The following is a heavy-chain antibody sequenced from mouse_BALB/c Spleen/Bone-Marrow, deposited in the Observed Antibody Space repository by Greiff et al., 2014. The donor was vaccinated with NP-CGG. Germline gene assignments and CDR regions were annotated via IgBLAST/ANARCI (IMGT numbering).Heavy chain of an antibody. CDR2: ISSGGSYT. V-gene: IGHV5-6*01. CDR1: GFTFSSYG. CDR3: TRRGIWDRRDAMDY. D-gene: IGHD3-3*01. J-gene: IGHJ4*01. Sequence: EVHLVESGGDLVKPGGSLKLSCAASGFTFSSYGMSWVRQTPDKRLEWVATISSGGSYTYYPDSVKGRFTISRDNAKSTLYLQMIRLKSEDTAIYYCTRRGIWDRRDAMDYWGQGTSVTVSS.